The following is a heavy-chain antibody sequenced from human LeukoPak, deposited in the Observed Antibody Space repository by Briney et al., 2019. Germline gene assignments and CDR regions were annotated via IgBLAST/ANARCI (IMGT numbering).Heavy chain of an antibody. V-gene: IGHV3-48*04. CDR3: ARDHNYAFDN. CDR1: GFPFSDYS. CDR2: SSGNT. Sequence: GGSLRLSCTASGFPFSDYSMYWDRQAPGKGLEWISSSGNTKYADSAKGRFTISADNAKNSLYLQMNSLRVEDTAVYYCARDHNYAFDNWGQGTLVSVSS. D-gene: IGHD1-1*01. J-gene: IGHJ4*02.